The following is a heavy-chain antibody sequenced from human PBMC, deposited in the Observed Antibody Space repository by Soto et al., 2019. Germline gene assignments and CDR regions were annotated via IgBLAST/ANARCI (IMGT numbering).Heavy chain of an antibody. J-gene: IGHJ3*02. CDR2: ISGSGGST. CDR1: GFTFSSYA. Sequence: GGSLRLSCAASGFTFSSYAMSWVRQAPGKGLEWVSAISGSGGSTYYADSVKGRFTISRDNSKNTLYLQMNSLRAEDTAVYYCAKDTLYYDSSGYYPDAFDIWGQGTMVTVSS. CDR3: AKDTLYYDSSGYYPDAFDI. V-gene: IGHV3-23*01. D-gene: IGHD3-22*01.